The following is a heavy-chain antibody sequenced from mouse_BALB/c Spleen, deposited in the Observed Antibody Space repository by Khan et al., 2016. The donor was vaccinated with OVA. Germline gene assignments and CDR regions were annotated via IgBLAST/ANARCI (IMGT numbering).Heavy chain of an antibody. CDR3: ARAFYYGAWFAY. Sequence: QVQLKESGPGLVAPSQTLSITCTVSGFSLTSYGVHWVHQPPGKGLEWLGVIWAGGSTNHNSALMSRLSISKDNSKSQVFLKMNSLQTDDTAMYYCARAFYYGAWFAYWGQGTLVTVSA. J-gene: IGHJ3*01. CDR1: GFSLTSYG. CDR2: IWAGGST. D-gene: IGHD1-1*01. V-gene: IGHV2-9*02.